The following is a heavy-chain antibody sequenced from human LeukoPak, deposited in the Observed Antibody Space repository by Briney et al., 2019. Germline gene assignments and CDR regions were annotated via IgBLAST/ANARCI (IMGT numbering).Heavy chain of an antibody. CDR3: ARDSQYYDFWSGYPYIDY. CDR2: ISGSGGST. J-gene: IGHJ4*02. Sequence: PGGSLRLSCAASGFTFSSYAISWVRQAPGKGLEWVSAISGSGGSTYYADSVKGRFTISRDNAKNSLYLQMNSLRAEDTAVYYCARDSQYYDFWSGYPYIDYWGQGTLVTVSS. CDR1: GFTFSSYA. V-gene: IGHV3-23*01. D-gene: IGHD3-3*01.